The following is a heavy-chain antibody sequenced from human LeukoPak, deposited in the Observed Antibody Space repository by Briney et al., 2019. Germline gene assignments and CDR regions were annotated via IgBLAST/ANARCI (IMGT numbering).Heavy chain of an antibody. CDR3: ARDRSGGLNDAFDI. J-gene: IGHJ3*02. CDR2: IFYSGTT. V-gene: IGHV4-59*12. D-gene: IGHD3-16*01. CDR1: GVSISSYY. Sequence: SETLSLTCTVSGVSISSYYWSWIRQPPGKGLEWIGSIFYSGTTYYNPSLKSRVTISVDTSKNQCSLRVNSVTAADTAVYFCARDRSGGLNDAFDIWGQGTMVTVSS.